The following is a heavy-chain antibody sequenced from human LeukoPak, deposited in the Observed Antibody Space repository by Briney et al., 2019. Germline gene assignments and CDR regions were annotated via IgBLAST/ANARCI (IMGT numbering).Heavy chain of an antibody. CDR3: ARDEGYCSSASCSAELDY. D-gene: IGHD2-2*01. V-gene: IGHV1-2*02. Sequence: PGASVKVSCKASGYTFTGYYMHRVRQAPGQGLEWRGWINPNSGGTIYAQKFQGRVTMTRDRSISTAYMELSRLRSDDTAVYYCARDEGYCSSASCSAELDYWGQGTLVAVSS. J-gene: IGHJ4*02. CDR2: INPNSGGT. CDR1: GYTFTGYY.